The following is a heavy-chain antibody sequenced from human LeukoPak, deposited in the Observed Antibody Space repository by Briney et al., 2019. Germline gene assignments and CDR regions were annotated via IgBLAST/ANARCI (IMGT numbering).Heavy chain of an antibody. CDR3: ARHFDFPSAFDI. V-gene: IGHV4-39*01. Sequence: SETLSLTCTVSGGSISSSDYYWGWIRQPPGKGLEWIGTIYYSGRTYYNPSLKSRVTISVDTSKSRFSLKLSSLTAADTAVYYCARHFDFPSAFDIWGLGTMVTVSS. J-gene: IGHJ3*02. CDR2: IYYSGRT. CDR1: GGSISSSDYY. D-gene: IGHD3-3*01.